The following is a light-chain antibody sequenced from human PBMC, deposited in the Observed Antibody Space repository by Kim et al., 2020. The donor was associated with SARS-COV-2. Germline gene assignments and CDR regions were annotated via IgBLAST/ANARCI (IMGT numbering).Light chain of an antibody. Sequence: GQSITISCTGTSSDVGCYNYVSWYQQHPGKAPKLMIYDVSNRPSGVSNRFSGSKSGNTASLTISGLQAEDEPDYYCSSYTSSSTLVFGTGTKVTVL. CDR3: SSYTSSSTLV. J-gene: IGLJ1*01. CDR1: SSDVGCYNY. CDR2: DVS. V-gene: IGLV2-14*03.